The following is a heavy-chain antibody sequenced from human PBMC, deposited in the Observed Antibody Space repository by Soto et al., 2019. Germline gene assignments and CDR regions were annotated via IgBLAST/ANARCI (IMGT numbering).Heavy chain of an antibody. CDR2: IYPGDSDT. J-gene: IGHJ3*01. V-gene: IGHV5-51*01. CDR1: GYSFTSYW. CDR3: ARHPIVVVPAAIWAAFDL. Sequence: GESLKISCKGSGYSFTSYWIGWVRQMPGKGLEWMGIIYPGDSDTRYSPSFQGQVTISADKSISTAYLQWSSLKASDTAMYYCARHPIVVVPAAIWAAFDLWGQGTMVTVSS. D-gene: IGHD2-2*02.